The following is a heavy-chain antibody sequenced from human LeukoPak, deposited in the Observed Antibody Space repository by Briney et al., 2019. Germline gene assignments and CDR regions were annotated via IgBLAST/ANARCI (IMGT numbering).Heavy chain of an antibody. J-gene: IGHJ4*02. Sequence: GGSLRLSCAASGFAFNNYAMHWVRQAPGKGLEWVSIIYTDGSTYYADSLRGRFTISRDISRYALFLQMDSLREEDTAVYYCATGGAANLADYWGPGTLVTVSS. CDR2: IYTDGST. D-gene: IGHD4/OR15-4a*01. V-gene: IGHV3-53*01. CDR1: GFAFNNYA. CDR3: ATGGAANLADY.